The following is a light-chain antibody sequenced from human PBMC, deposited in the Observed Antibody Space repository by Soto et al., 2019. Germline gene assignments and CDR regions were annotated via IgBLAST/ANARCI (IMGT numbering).Light chain of an antibody. V-gene: IGKV1-39*01. CDR3: QQRYSTPWT. J-gene: IGKJ1*01. CDR2: AAS. Sequence: DIQMTQSPSSLSASVGDRVTITCRASQSISSYLNWYQQKPGKAPKLLIYAASSLQSGVPSRFSGSGSGTDFTLTISSLQPEDFANYYCQQRYSTPWTFGQGNKVEIK. CDR1: QSISSY.